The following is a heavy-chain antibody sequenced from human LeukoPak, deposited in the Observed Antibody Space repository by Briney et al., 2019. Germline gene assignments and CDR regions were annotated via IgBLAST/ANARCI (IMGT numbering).Heavy chain of an antibody. Sequence: SETLSLTCTVSGGSISSYYWSWIRQPAGKGLEWIGRIYTSGSTNYNPSLKSRVTMSVDTSKNQSSLKLSSVTAADTAVYYCARELWFGEPGRSDFDYWGQGTLVTVSS. CDR1: GGSISSYY. D-gene: IGHD3-10*01. CDR2: IYTSGST. CDR3: ARELWFGEPGRSDFDY. J-gene: IGHJ4*02. V-gene: IGHV4-4*07.